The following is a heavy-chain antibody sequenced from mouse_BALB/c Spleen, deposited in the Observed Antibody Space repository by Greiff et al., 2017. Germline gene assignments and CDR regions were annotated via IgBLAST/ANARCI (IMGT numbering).Heavy chain of an antibody. V-gene: IGHV1-15*01. J-gene: IGHJ4*01. CDR1: GYTFTDYE. CDR3: TRWDYDEGYYAMDY. D-gene: IGHD2-4*01. CDR2: IDPETGGT. Sequence: VQLVESGAELVRPGASVTLSCKASGYTFTDYEMHWVKQTPVHGLEWIGAIDPETGGTAYNQKFKGKATLTADKSSSTAYMELRSLTSEDSAVYYCTRWDYDEGYYAMDYWGQGTSVTVSS.